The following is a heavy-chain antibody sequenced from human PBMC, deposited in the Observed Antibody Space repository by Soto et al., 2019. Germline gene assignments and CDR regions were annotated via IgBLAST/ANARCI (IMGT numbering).Heavy chain of an antibody. Sequence: GGSLRLSCAASGFTFSSYWMSGVRQAPGKGLQWVANIKEDGNEIYYVDSVKGRFTISRDNSKNSLYLQMNSLRVEDTAVYYCATGVYYFDHWGQGALVTVSS. CDR2: IKEDGNEI. CDR3: ATGVYYFDH. D-gene: IGHD3-10*01. V-gene: IGHV3-7*01. J-gene: IGHJ4*02. CDR1: GFTFSSYW.